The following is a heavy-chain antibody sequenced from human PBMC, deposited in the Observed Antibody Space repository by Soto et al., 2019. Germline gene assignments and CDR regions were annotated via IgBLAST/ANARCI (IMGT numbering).Heavy chain of an antibody. Sequence: ESGGGVVQPGRSLRLSCAASGFTFSSYGMHWVRQAPGKGLEWVAVIWYDGSNKYYADSVKGRFTISRDNSKNTLYLQMNSLRAEDTAVYYCAREGLRFLGGDAFDIWGQGTMVTVSS. CDR1: GFTFSSYG. CDR3: AREGLRFLGGDAFDI. CDR2: IWYDGSNK. V-gene: IGHV3-33*01. D-gene: IGHD3-3*01. J-gene: IGHJ3*02.